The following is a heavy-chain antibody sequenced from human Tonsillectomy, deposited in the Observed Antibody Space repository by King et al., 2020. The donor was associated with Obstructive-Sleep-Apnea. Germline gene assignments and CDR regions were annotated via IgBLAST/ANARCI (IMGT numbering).Heavy chain of an antibody. Sequence: VQLQQSDPGLVKPSQSLSLSCTVSGASIGSADWYWSWIRQPPGKGLEWIGYIYYSGNTYYNPSLKSRVSISGDTSKNQFSLRLTPVTAADTAVYFCARSSRAGSFYHPFDSWGQGTLVTVSS. J-gene: IGHJ4*02. CDR2: IYYSGNT. V-gene: IGHV4-30-4*01. CDR3: ARSSRAGSFYHPFDS. CDR1: GASIGSADWY. D-gene: IGHD3-10*01.